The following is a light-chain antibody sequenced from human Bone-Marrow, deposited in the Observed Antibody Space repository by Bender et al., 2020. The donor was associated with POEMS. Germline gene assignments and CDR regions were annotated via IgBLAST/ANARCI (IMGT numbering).Light chain of an antibody. CDR1: ALPKQH. CDR3: QSVDTSATYRI. J-gene: IGLJ2*01. Sequence: SYELTQPPSVSVSPGQTARIPCSGDALPKQHAYWYQQKPGQAPVLVMYKDTERPSGIPERFSGSSSGTTVTLTISGVQAEDEADYYCQSVDTSATYRIFGGGTKLTVL. CDR2: KDT. V-gene: IGLV3-25*03.